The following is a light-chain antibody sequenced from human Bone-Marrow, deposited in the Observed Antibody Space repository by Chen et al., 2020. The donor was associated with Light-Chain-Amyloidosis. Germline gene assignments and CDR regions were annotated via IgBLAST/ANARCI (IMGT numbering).Light chain of an antibody. CDR3: QVWDRSSDRPV. J-gene: IGLJ3*02. V-gene: IGLV3-21*02. CDR1: NIGSTS. Sequence: SYVLTQPSSVSVAPGPTATISCGGNNIGSTSVHWYQQTPGQAPLLVVYDDSERPSGIPERLSGSNSGNTATLTISRVEAGDEDDYYCQVWDRSSDRPVFGGGTKLTVL. CDR2: DDS.